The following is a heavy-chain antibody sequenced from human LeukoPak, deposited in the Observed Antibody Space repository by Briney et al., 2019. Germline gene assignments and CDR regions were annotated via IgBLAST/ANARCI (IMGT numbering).Heavy chain of an antibody. J-gene: IGHJ4*02. D-gene: IGHD3-22*01. CDR3: ARDSSGYQ. CDR2: IKEDGSEK. V-gene: IGHV3-7*01. CDR1: GFTFSTYW. Sequence: GGSLRLSCAASGFTFSTYWMSWVRQAPGKGLEWVANIKEDGSEKYYGDSVMGRFTISRDNAKNSLYLQMNSLRAEDTAVYYCARDSSGYQWGQGILVTVSS.